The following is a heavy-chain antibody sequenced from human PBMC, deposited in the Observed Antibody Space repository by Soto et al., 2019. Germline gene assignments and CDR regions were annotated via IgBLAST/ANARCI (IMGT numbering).Heavy chain of an antibody. CDR3: AKSRRRRFLEWCLDY. D-gene: IGHD3-3*01. V-gene: IGHV3-23*01. Sequence: GGSLRLSCAASGFTFSSYAMSWVRQAPGKGLEWVSAISGSGGSTYYADSVKGRFTISRDNSKNTLYLQMNSLRAEDTAVYYCAKSRRRRFLEWCLDYWGQGTLVTVSS. J-gene: IGHJ4*02. CDR2: ISGSGGST. CDR1: GFTFSSYA.